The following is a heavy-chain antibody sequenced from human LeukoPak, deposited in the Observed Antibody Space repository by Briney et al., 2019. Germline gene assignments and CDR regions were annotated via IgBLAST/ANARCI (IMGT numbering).Heavy chain of an antibody. CDR1: GFTFSIYA. V-gene: IGHV3-64D*06. Sequence: GGSLRLSCSASGFTFSIYAMHWVRQAPGKGLEYVSAISSNGGSTYYADSVKGRFTISRDNSKNTLYLQMSSLRAEDTAVYYCVKDTHYGDYLLVNWGQGTLVTVSS. D-gene: IGHD4-17*01. CDR3: VKDTHYGDYLLVN. CDR2: ISSNGGST. J-gene: IGHJ4*02.